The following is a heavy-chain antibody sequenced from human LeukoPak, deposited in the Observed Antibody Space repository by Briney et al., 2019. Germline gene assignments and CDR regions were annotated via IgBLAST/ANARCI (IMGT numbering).Heavy chain of an antibody. CDR1: GFTFSDYY. D-gene: IGHD4-11*01. CDR2: ISTSSSTI. J-gene: IGHJ4*01. V-gene: IGHV3-11*01. CDR3: AKGYSGRYYFDY. Sequence: GGSLRLSCAASGFTFSDYYMSWIRQAPGKGLEWVSYISTSSSTIYYADSVKGRFTISRDTFKNTLYLQMNSLRVEDTAVYYCAKGYSGRYYFDYWGHGTLVTVSS.